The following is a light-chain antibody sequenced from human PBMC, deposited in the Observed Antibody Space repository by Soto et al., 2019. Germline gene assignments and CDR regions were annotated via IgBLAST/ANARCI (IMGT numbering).Light chain of an antibody. J-gene: IGKJ4*01. V-gene: IGKV2-28*01. CDR3: MQALQTPLT. CDR1: QSLLHGNGYNY. CDR2: LGS. Sequence: DIVMTQSPLSLPVTPGEPASISCRSSQSLLHGNGYNYLDWYLQKPWQSPQLLIYLGSNRASGVPDRFSGSGSGTDFTLKISIVEAEDVGVYYCMQALQTPLTFGGGTKVEIK.